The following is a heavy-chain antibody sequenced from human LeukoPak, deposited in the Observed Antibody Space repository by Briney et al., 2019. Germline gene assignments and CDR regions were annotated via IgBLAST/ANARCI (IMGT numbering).Heavy chain of an antibody. CDR2: INPNSGGT. J-gene: IGHJ4*02. D-gene: IGHD2-2*02. V-gene: IGHV1-2*02. CDR1: GYTFTGYY. CDR3: ARDYCSSTSCYTRLDY. Sequence: ASVKVSCKASGYTFTGYYMHWVRQAPGQGLEWMGWINPNSGGTNYAQKFQGRVTMTRDTSISTAYMELSRLRSDDTAVYYCARDYCSSTSCYTRLDYWGQGTLVTVSS.